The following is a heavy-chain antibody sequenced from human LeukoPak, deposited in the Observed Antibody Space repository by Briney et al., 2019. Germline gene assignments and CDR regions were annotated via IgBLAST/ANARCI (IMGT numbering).Heavy chain of an antibody. J-gene: IGHJ4*02. D-gene: IGHD3-22*01. CDR1: GFTFSSYA. CDR3: TKATSSDYRAFHY. V-gene: IGHV3-23*01. Sequence: GGSLRLSCAASGFTFSSYAMSWVRQAPGKGLEWVSAISGSGGSTYYADSVKGRFTISRDNSKNTMYLQMNSLTAEDTAVYYCTKATSSDYRAFHYWGQGTLVTVSS. CDR2: ISGSGGST.